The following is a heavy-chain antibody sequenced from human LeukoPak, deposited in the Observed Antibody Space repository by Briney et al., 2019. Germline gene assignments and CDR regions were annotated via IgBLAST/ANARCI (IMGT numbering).Heavy chain of an antibody. CDR3: ARDRYASGSYYNPNNCFDP. CDR2: ISAYNGNT. V-gene: IGHV1-18*01. Sequence: ASVKVSCKASGYTFTSYGISWVRQGPGQGLERMGWISAYNGNTNYAQKLQGRATMTTDTSTSTAYMELRSLRSDDTAVYYCARDRYASGSYYNPNNCFDPWGQGTLVTVSS. CDR1: GYTFTSYG. J-gene: IGHJ5*02. D-gene: IGHD3-10*01.